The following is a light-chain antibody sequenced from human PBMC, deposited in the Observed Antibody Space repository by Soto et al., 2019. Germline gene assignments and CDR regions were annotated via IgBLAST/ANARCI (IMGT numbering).Light chain of an antibody. Sequence: QSVLTQPPSVSGAPGQRVTISCSGSSSNIGAGYDVHWYQQLPGTAPRLLIYVSRNRPSGVPDRFSGSKSGTSAPLAITGLQTDDEADYYCQSYDSSLRLAVFGGGTRLTVL. V-gene: IGLV1-40*01. CDR1: SSNIGAGYD. CDR3: QSYDSSLRLAV. CDR2: VSR. J-gene: IGLJ3*02.